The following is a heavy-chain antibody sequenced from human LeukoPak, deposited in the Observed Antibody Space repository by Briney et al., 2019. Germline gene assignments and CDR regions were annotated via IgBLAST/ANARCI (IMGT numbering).Heavy chain of an antibody. CDR3: ARLKGEMITIRPNYHYYMDV. D-gene: IGHD5-24*01. CDR2: IYYNGNT. J-gene: IGHJ6*03. Sequence: SETLSLTCTVSGGSISTYYWTWIRQPPGKGLEWLGYIYYNGNTNYNPSLPSRVTISLNTSKNQFSLNLTSVTAADTAVYYCARLKGEMITIRPNYHYYMDVWGKGTTVTVSS. CDR1: GGSISTYY. V-gene: IGHV4-59*01.